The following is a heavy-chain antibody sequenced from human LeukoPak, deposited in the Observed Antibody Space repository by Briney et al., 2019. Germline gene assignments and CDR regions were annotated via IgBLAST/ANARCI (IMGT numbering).Heavy chain of an antibody. J-gene: IGHJ3*02. Sequence: GGSLRLSCEASGFTFTSYWMSWVRQAPGRGPEWVAHIKENGNEQYYADSVEGRFTISRDNVKQSLGLQMNSLRVEDTAVYYCARGPGDFDASDIWGQGTMVTVSS. D-gene: IGHD1-14*01. CDR3: ARGPGDFDASDI. CDR1: GFTFTSYW. CDR2: IKENGNEQ. V-gene: IGHV3-7*01.